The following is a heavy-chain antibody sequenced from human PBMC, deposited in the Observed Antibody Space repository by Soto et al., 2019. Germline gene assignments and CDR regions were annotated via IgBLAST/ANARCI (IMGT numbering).Heavy chain of an antibody. CDR1: SGPDRSHN. CDR2: VYYTGDT. CDR3: VSQGIDYLHGLVDV. V-gene: IGHV4-59*08. D-gene: IGHD4-17*01. J-gene: IGHJ6*02. Sequence: QVQLQQSGPRLVKPSETLSLTCTVSSGPDRSHNWGWIRQPPGRGLEWTGYVYYTGDTAYNPSLRRRVSISADTSTNDISLTLSSVTAADTAVYYCVSQGIDYLHGLVDVWGQGTTVSVSS.